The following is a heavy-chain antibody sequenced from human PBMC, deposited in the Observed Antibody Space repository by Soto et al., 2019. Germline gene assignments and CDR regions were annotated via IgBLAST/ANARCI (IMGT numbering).Heavy chain of an antibody. Sequence: SETLSLTCAVYGGSFSGYYWSWIRQPPGKGLEWIGEINHSGSTNYNPSLKSRVTISVDTSKNQFSLKLSSVTAADTAVYYCERGPHLIWVSYRYTPPLYYFDEWGQGSLVTVSS. CDR1: GGSFSGYY. V-gene: IGHV4-34*01. J-gene: IGHJ4*02. D-gene: IGHD3-16*02. CDR2: INHSGST. CDR3: ERGPHLIWVSYRYTPPLYYFDE.